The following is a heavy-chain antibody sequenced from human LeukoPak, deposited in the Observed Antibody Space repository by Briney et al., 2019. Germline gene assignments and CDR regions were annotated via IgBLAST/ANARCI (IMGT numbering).Heavy chain of an antibody. CDR1: GFTFSSYA. D-gene: IGHD7-27*01. V-gene: IGHV3-30-3*01. J-gene: IGHJ4*02. CDR3: ARDLVGTGDFDY. CDR2: ISYDESNK. Sequence: GGSLRLSCAASGFTFSSYAMHWVRQAPGKGLEWVAVISYDESNKYYADSVKGRFTISRDNSKNTLYLQMNSLRAEDTAVYYCARDLVGTGDFDYWGQGTLVTVSS.